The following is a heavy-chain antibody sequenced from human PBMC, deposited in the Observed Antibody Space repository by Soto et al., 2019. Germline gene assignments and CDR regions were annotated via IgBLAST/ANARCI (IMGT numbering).Heavy chain of an antibody. J-gene: IGHJ5*02. CDR3: ASEPWGYSYLSEYNWFDP. V-gene: IGHV4-39*01. Sequence: ESLSLTCTVSGGSISSSSYYWGWILQPPGKGLEWIGSIYYSGSPYYNPSLKSRVTISVDTSKNQFSLKLSSVTAADTAVYYCASEPWGYSYLSEYNWFDPWGQGTLVTVSS. CDR1: GGSISSSSYY. D-gene: IGHD5-18*01. CDR2: IYYSGSP.